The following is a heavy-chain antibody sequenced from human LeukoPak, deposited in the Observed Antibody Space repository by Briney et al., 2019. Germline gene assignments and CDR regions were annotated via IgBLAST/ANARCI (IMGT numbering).Heavy chain of an antibody. V-gene: IGHV7-4-1*02. CDR2: INTNTGNP. CDR3: ARETHMNYDFWSGYIDY. Sequence: ASVKVSCKASGYTFTSYAMNWVRQAPGQGLEWMGWINTNTGNPTYAQGFTGRFVFSLDTSVSTAYPQISSLKAEDTAVYYCARETHMNYDFWSGYIDYWGQGTLVTVSS. J-gene: IGHJ4*02. D-gene: IGHD3-3*01. CDR1: GYTFTSYA.